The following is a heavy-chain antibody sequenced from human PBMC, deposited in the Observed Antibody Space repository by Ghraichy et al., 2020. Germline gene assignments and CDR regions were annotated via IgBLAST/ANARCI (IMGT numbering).Heavy chain of an antibody. D-gene: IGHD3-10*01. CDR2: IKQDGSEK. V-gene: IGHV3-7*01. CDR3: ARDDMVRGVITAFDY. J-gene: IGHJ4*02. CDR1: GFTFSSYW. Sequence: GGSLTLSCAASGFTFSSYWMSWVRQAPGKGLEWVANIKQDGSEKYYVDSVKGRFTISRDNAKNSLYLQMNSLRAEDTAVYYCARDDMVRGVITAFDYWGQGTLVTVSS.